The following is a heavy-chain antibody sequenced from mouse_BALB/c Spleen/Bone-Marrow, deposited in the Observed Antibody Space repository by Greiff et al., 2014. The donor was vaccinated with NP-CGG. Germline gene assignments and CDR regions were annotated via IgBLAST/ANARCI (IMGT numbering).Heavy chain of an antibody. Sequence: VKLVESGAELVRPGSSVKISRKASGYAFSGYWMNWVKQRPGQGLEWIGQIYPGDGDTDYNGKFKGKATLTADKSSSTAYMQLSSLTSEDSAVYFCARGGISVDYWGQGTTLTVPS. CDR1: GYAFSGYW. CDR2: IYPGDGDT. CDR3: ARGGISVDY. V-gene: IGHV1-80*01. J-gene: IGHJ2*01.